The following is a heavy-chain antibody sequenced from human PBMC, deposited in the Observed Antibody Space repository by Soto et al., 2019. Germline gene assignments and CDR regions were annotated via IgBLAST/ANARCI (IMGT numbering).Heavy chain of an antibody. CDR3: ARSSITMVRGVSVFDY. CDR1: GFTFDTYG. J-gene: IGHJ4*02. Sequence: GGSLRLSCAASGFTFDTYGMNWVRQAPGKGLEWVSSISYNGRSIYYADSVKGRFTISRDSVKNSVYLQMNSLRAEDTAVFYCARSSITMVRGVSVFDYWGQGTLVTVSS. D-gene: IGHD3-10*01. CDR2: ISYNGRSI. V-gene: IGHV3-21*01.